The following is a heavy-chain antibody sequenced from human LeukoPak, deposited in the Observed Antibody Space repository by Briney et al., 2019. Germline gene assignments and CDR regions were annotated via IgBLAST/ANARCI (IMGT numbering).Heavy chain of an antibody. V-gene: IGHV1-58*01. CDR2: IVVGSGNT. J-gene: IGHJ6*02. CDR1: GFTFMNSA. D-gene: IGHD6-13*01. Sequence: GASVKVSCKAPGFTFMNSAVQWVRQARGQRLEWIGWIVVGSGNTDYAQKFQGIVTITRDMSTGTAYMELRSLRSEDTAVYYCAADFGGERQLVRYYGLDVWGQGTAVTVSS. CDR3: AADFGGERQLVRYYGLDV.